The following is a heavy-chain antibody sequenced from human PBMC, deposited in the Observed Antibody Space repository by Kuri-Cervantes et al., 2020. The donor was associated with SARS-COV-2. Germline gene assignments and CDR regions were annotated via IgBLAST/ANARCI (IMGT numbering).Heavy chain of an antibody. V-gene: IGHV4-61*02. J-gene: IGHJ2*01. Sequence: SETLSLTCTVSGGSVSDGNFYWSWIRQPAGKGLEWIGRIYASGGTIYNPSLKSRVTLSLDTSRNQFSLNINSVTAADTAVYYCARSRIAVADWYFDLWGRGTLVTGSS. CDR3: ARSRIAVADWYFDL. CDR1: GGSVSDGNFY. D-gene: IGHD6-19*01. CDR2: IYASGGT.